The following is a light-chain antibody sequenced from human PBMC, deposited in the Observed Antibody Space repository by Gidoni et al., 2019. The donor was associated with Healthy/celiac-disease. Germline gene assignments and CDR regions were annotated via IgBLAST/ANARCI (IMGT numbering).Light chain of an antibody. CDR1: QSISSY. V-gene: IGKV1-39*01. CDR2: AAS. J-gene: IGKJ5*01. Sequence: DRVTITCRASQSISSYLNWYQQKPGKAPKLLIYAASSLQSGVPSRFSGSGSGTDFTLTISSLQPEDFATYYCQQSYSTPITFGQGTRLEIK. CDR3: QQSYSTPIT.